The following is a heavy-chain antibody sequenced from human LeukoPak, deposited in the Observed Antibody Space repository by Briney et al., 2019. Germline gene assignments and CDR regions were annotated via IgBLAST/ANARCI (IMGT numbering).Heavy chain of an antibody. CDR2: IYSGGST. CDR1: GFTVSSNY. V-gene: IGHV3-53*01. CDR3: ARDYYYGSGSYGVY. D-gene: IGHD3-10*01. Sequence: GGSLRLSRAASGFTVSSNYMSWVRQAPGKGLEWVSDIYSGGSTYYAGSVKGRFTISRDNSKNTLYRKMNSLRAEDTAVYYCARDYYYGSGSYGVYWGQGTLVTVSS. J-gene: IGHJ4*02.